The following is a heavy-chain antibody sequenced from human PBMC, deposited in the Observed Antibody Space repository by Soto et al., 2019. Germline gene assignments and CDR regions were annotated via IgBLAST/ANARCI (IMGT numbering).Heavy chain of an antibody. CDR1: GFTFRSYA. D-gene: IGHD1-7*01. CDR3: ARGADNWNYYFDY. V-gene: IGHV3-30-3*01. Sequence: GGSLRLSCAASGFTFRSYAMHWVRQAPGKGLEWVAVLSYDGSNKYYAASVKGRFTISRDNSRNTLSLQLNSLRAEDTAVYYCARGADNWNYYFDYWGQGTLVTVSS. CDR2: LSYDGSNK. J-gene: IGHJ4*02.